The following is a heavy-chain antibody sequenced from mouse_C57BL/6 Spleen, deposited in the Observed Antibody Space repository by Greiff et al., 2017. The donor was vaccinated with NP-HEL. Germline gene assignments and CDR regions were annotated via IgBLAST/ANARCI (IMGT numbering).Heavy chain of an antibody. J-gene: IGHJ1*03. CDR1: GYTFTSYW. D-gene: IGHD1-1*01. V-gene: IGHV1-53*01. CDR3: ARSDYYGSSYDWYFDV. CDR2: INPSNGGT. Sequence: QVQLQQPGTELVKPGASVKLSCKASGYTFTSYWMHWVKQRPGQGLEWIGNINPSNGGTNYNEKFKSKATLTVDQSSSTAYMQLSSLTSEDSAVYYCARSDYYGSSYDWYFDVWGTGTTVTVSS.